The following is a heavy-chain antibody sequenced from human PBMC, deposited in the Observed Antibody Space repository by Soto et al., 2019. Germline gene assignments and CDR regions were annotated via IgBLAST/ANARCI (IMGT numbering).Heavy chain of an antibody. D-gene: IGHD4-17*01. J-gene: IGHJ6*02. CDR3: VRAKPQVFLRVAGIDG. CDR1: GFTLSSHA. Sequence: EVQLLESGGGLVQPGGSLRLSCAASGFTLSSHAMTWVRQAPGKGLEWVSVISYSGETTFYADSVRGRFTIFRDNSKNSLDLKMNSLRAEDTAVYYCVRAKPQVFLRVAGIDGWGQGAAVTVSS. V-gene: IGHV3-23*01. CDR2: ISYSGETT.